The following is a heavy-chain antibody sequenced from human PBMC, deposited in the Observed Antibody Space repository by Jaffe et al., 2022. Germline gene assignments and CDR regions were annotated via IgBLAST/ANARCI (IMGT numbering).Heavy chain of an antibody. CDR1: GFTFSSYG. CDR2: IRYDGSNK. Sequence: QVQLVESGGGVVQPGGSLRLSCAASGFTFSSYGMHWVRQAPGKGLEWVAFIRYDGSNKYYADSVKGRFTISRDNSKNTLYLQMNSLRAEDTAVYYCAKDPHLFGYCSGGSCLSPFDYWGQGTLVTVSS. V-gene: IGHV3-30*02. D-gene: IGHD2-15*01. CDR3: AKDPHLFGYCSGGSCLSPFDY. J-gene: IGHJ4*02.